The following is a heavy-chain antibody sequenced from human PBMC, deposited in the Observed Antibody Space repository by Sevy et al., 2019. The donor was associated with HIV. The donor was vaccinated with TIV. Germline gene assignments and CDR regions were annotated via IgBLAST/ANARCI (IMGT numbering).Heavy chain of an antibody. D-gene: IGHD4-17*01. V-gene: IGHV3-23*01. J-gene: IGHJ4*02. Sequence: GGSLRLSCAASGFTFSSYAMSWVRQAPGKGLEWVSAISGSGGRTYYADSVKGRFTISRDNSKNTLYLQMNSLRAEDTAVYYCAKRKSGSTVTPYYFDYWGQGTLVTVSS. CDR3: AKRKSGSTVTPYYFDY. CDR2: ISGSGGRT. CDR1: GFTFSSYA.